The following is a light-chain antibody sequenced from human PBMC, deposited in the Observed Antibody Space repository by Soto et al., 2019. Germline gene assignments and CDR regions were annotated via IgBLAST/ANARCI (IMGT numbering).Light chain of an antibody. V-gene: IGKV1-39*01. J-gene: IGKJ1*01. CDR1: QSISSY. CDR2: AAS. CDR3: QQSYSTPVAT. Sequence: DIPMTQSPSSLSASVGDRVTITCRASQSISSYLNWYQQKPGKAPKLLIYAASSLQSGVPSRFSGSGSGTDFTLTISSLQPEDFATYYCQQSYSTPVATFGQGTKVEIK.